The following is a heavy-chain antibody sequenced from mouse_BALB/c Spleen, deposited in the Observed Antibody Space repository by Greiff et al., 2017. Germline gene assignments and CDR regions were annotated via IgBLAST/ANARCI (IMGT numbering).Heavy chain of an antibody. CDR3: ARGGQIDAMDY. CDR1: GYTFTSYT. Sequence: VKLMESGAELARPGASVKMSCKASGYTFTSYTMHWVKQRPGQGLEWIGYINPSSGYTNYNQKFKDKATLTADKSSSTAYMQLSSLTSEDSAVYYCARGGQIDAMDYWGQGTSVTVSS. V-gene: IGHV1-4*01. CDR2: INPSSGYT. J-gene: IGHJ4*01. D-gene: IGHD3-3*01.